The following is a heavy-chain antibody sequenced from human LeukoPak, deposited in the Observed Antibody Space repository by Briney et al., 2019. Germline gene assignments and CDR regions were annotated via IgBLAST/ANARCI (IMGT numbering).Heavy chain of an antibody. D-gene: IGHD3-10*01. CDR2: INHSGST. V-gene: IGHV4-34*01. Sequence: SETLSLTCAVYGGSFSGYYWSWIRQPPGKGLEWIGEINHSGSTNYNPSLKSRVTISVDTSKNQFSLKPSSVTAADTAVYYCARHIYRRITMVRGVTSYAFDIWGQGTMVTVSS. J-gene: IGHJ3*02. CDR3: ARHIYRRITMVRGVTSYAFDI. CDR1: GGSFSGYY.